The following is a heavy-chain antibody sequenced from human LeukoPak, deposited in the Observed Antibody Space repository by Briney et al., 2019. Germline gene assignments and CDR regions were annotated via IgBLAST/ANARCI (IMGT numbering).Heavy chain of an antibody. Sequence: SGKVSCKASGGTFSSYAISWVRQAAGQGLEWMGRIIPILGIAYYAQKFQGRVTITADKSTSTAYMELSSLRSEDTAVYYCAREALAAAGTGPLDYWGQGTLVTVSS. CDR3: AREALAAAGTGPLDY. J-gene: IGHJ4*02. D-gene: IGHD6-13*01. V-gene: IGHV1-69*04. CDR2: IIPILGIA. CDR1: GGTFSSYA.